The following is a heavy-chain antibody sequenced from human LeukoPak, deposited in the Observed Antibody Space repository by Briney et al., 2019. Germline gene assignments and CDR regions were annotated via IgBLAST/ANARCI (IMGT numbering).Heavy chain of an antibody. D-gene: IGHD6-19*01. J-gene: IGHJ4*02. CDR1: GFTFSSYE. CDR3: ARAAQYSSGH. CDR2: ISGGGSTI. Sequence: GGSLRLSCAASGFTFSSYEMNWVRQAPGKGLEWVSYISGGGSTIHYADSVKGRFTISRDNAKNSLYLQMNSLRAEDTAVYYCARAAQYSSGHWGQGTLVTVSS. V-gene: IGHV3-48*03.